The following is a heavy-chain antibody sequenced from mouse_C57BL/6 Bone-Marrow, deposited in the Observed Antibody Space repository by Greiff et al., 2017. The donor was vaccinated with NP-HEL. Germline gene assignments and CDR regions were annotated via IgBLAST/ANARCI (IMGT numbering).Heavy chain of an antibody. J-gene: IGHJ2*01. CDR2: ISYDGSN. CDR3: ARQALNRGDFDY. D-gene: IGHD6-1*01. CDR1: GYSITSGYY. Sequence: DVKLQESGPGLVKPSQSLSLTCSVTGYSITSGYYWNWIRQFPGNKLEWMGYISYDGSNNYNPSLKNRISITRDTSKNQFFLKLNSVTTEDTATYYCARQALNRGDFDYWGQGTTLTVSS. V-gene: IGHV3-6*01.